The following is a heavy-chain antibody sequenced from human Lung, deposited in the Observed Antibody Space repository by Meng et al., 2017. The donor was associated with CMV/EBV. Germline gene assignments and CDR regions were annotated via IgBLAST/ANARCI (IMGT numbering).Heavy chain of an antibody. CDR2: INQGGSEK. Sequence: LSLTCAASGFTFSTYWMSWVRQAPGRGLEWAANINQGGSEKYYVASVMGRSTVSRDNAKNSLYLQMNGLRAEDTAIYYCATSSSGFFDNWGHGALVTLSS. D-gene: IGHD3-22*01. CDR3: ATSSSGFFDN. V-gene: IGHV3-7*01. CDR1: GFTFSTYW. J-gene: IGHJ4*01.